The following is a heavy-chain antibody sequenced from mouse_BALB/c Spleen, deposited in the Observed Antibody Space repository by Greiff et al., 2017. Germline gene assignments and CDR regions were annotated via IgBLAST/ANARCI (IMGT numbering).Heavy chain of an antibody. J-gene: IGHJ3*01. D-gene: IGHD2-1*01. V-gene: IGHV5-17*02. CDR1: GFTFSSFG. CDR3: ARSHYCNQFAY. CDR2: ISSGSSTI. Sequence: EVQRVESGGGLVQPGGSRKLSCAASGFTFSSFGMHWVRQAPEKGLEWVAYISSGSSTIYYADTVKGRFTISRDNPKNTLFLQMTSLRSEDTAMYYFARSHYCNQFAYWGQGTLVTVSA.